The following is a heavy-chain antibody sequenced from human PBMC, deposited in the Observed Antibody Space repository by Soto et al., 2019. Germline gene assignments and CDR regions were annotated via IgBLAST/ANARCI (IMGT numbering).Heavy chain of an antibody. CDR3: ARGALYGSGSYCWFDP. D-gene: IGHD3-10*01. CDR1: GGSFSGYY. J-gene: IGHJ5*02. V-gene: IGHV4-34*01. CDR2: LPHFRST. Sequence: LQTLSLTCAVCGGSFSGYYCCWIRQPPEKGLARIGELPHFRSTNYMPSLKSRVTISVDTSKNQFSLKLSSVTAADTAVYYCARGALYGSGSYCWFDPRGQGTLVTVSS.